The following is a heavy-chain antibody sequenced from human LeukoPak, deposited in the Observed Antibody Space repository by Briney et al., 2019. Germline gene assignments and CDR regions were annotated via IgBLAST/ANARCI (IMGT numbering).Heavy chain of an antibody. Sequence: SETLSLTYAVSGGSISSSNWWSWVRQPPGKGLEWIGEIYHSGSTNYNPSLKSRVTISVDKSKNQFSLKLSSVTAADTAVYYCARGDRVSYSGSYFDYWGQGTLVTVSS. CDR1: GGSISSSNW. CDR3: ARGDRVSYSGSYFDY. D-gene: IGHD1-26*01. CDR2: IYHSGST. J-gene: IGHJ4*02. V-gene: IGHV4-4*02.